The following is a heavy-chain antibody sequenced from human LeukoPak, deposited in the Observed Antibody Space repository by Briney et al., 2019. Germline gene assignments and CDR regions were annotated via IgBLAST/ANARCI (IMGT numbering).Heavy chain of an antibody. CDR3: ARDQVKGMNYYYYMGV. CDR1: GFTFSSYE. V-gene: IGHV3-48*03. Sequence: GGSLRLSCAASGFTFSSYEMNWVRQAPGKGLEWVSYISSSGSTIYYADSVKGRFTISRDNAKNSLYLQMNSLRAEDTAVYYCARDQVKGMNYYYYMGVWGKGTTVTVSS. CDR2: ISSSGSTI. J-gene: IGHJ6*03. D-gene: IGHD4-11*01.